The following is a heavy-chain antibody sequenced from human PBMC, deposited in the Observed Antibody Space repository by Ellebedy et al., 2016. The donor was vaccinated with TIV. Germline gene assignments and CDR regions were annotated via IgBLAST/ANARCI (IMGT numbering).Heavy chain of an antibody. J-gene: IGHJ6*03. CDR2: IYTSGST. CDR3: AREELWRTYYYYYMDV. V-gene: IGHV4-4*07. Sequence: SETLSLXXTVSGGSISSYYWSWIRQPAGKGLEWIGRIYTSGSTNYNPSLKSRVTMSVDTSKNQFSLKLSSVTAADTAVYYCAREELWRTYYYYYMDVWGKGTTVTVSS. D-gene: IGHD3-16*01. CDR1: GGSISSYY.